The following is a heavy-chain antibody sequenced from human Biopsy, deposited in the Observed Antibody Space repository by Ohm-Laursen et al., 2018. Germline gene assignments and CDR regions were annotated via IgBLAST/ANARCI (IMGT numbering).Heavy chain of an antibody. D-gene: IGHD6-19*01. CDR2: INPSGSTT. CDR1: GYSFTSYY. J-gene: IGHJ4*02. CDR3: ARNTGWYGDLYYFDY. Sequence: SAAKVSCKASGYSFTSYYMHWVRQGPGQGLEWMGMINPSGSTTSYPQIFQGRVTMTRDTSKSTVYMELSSLRSADTAVYFCARNTGWYGDLYYFDYWGQGTLVTVSS. V-gene: IGHV1-46*01.